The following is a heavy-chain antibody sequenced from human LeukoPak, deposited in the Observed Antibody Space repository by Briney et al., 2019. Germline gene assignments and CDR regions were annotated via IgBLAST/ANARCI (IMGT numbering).Heavy chain of an antibody. Sequence: PGGSLRLSCAASGFTFSDAWMSWVRQAPGKGLEWVGRIKSKTDGGTTDYAAPVKGRFTISRDDSKNTLYLQMNSLKTEDTAVYYCTTDTDYYDSSGYYYLDAFDIWGQGTMVTVSS. J-gene: IGHJ3*02. CDR3: TTDTDYYDSSGYYYLDAFDI. CDR1: GFTFSDAW. V-gene: IGHV3-15*01. CDR2: IKSKTDGGTT. D-gene: IGHD3-22*01.